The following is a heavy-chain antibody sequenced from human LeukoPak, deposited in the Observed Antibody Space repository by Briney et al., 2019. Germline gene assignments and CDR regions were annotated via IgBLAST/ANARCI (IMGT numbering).Heavy chain of an antibody. D-gene: IGHD3-22*01. J-gene: IGHJ4*02. V-gene: IGHV4-30-4*01. CDR3: ARGFYYDTPCKIDY. CDR1: GGSISSGDYY. Sequence: SQTLSLTCTVSGGSISSGDYYWSWIRQPPGKGLEWIGYIYYSGSTYYNPSLKSRVTISVDTSKNQFSLKLSSGTAADTAVYYCARGFYYDTPCKIDYWGQGTLVTVSS. CDR2: IYYSGST.